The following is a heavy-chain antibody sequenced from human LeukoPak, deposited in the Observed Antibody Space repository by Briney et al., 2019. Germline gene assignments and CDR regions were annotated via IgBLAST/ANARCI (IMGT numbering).Heavy chain of an antibody. CDR2: ITSSSSYT. J-gene: IGHJ4*02. CDR3: ARHVAVAGKIDY. Sequence: PGGSLRLSCAASGFTFSDYYMSWIRQAPGKGLEWVSYITSSSSYTNYADSVKGRFTISRDNAKISLYLQMNSLRAEDTAVYYCARHVAVAGKIDYWGQGTLVTVSS. D-gene: IGHD6-19*01. V-gene: IGHV3-11*03. CDR1: GFTFSDYY.